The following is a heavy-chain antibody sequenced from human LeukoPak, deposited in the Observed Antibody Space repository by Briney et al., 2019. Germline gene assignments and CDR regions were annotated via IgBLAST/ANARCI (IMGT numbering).Heavy chain of an antibody. D-gene: IGHD4-11*01. CDR3: ARVLAAVTNLDY. V-gene: IGHV3-30*04. CDR2: ISYDGSNK. CDR1: GFTFSSYA. Sequence: GGSLRLSCAASGFTFSSYAIHWVRQAPGKGLEWVAVISYDGSNKYYADSVKGRFTISRDNAKNSLYLQMNSLRAEDTAVYYCARVLAAVTNLDYWGQGTLVTVSS. J-gene: IGHJ4*02.